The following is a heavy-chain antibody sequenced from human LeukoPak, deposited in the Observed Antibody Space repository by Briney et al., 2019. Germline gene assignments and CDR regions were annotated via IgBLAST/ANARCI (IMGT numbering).Heavy chain of an antibody. Sequence: PGGSLRLSCAASGFTFSNYAMQWVRRAPGKGGEYGSAINSNGDTTYYANSGKGRFTISRDNSKNTLSVQMASLRSEDMAVYYCVRGGGRYRPLLDYWGQGTLVTVSS. J-gene: IGHJ4*02. CDR3: VRGGGRYRPLLDY. V-gene: IGHV3-64*01. CDR1: GFTFSNYA. CDR2: INSNGDTT. D-gene: IGHD3-16*02.